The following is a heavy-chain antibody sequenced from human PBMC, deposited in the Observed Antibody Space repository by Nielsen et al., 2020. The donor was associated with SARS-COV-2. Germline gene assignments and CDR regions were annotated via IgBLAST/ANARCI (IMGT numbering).Heavy chain of an antibody. Sequence: ASVKVSCKASGYTFTGYYMHWVRQAPGQGLEWMGWINPNSGGTNYAQKFQGRVTMTRDTSISTAYMELSRLRSDDTAVYYCARDGGNWNEDPPYYYYGMDVWGQGTTVTVSS. V-gene: IGHV1-2*02. D-gene: IGHD1-1*01. J-gene: IGHJ6*02. CDR1: GYTFTGYY. CDR3: ARDGGNWNEDPPYYYYGMDV. CDR2: INPNSGGT.